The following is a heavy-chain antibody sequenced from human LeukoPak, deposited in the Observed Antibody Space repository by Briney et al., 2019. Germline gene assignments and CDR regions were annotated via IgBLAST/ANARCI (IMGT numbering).Heavy chain of an antibody. CDR3: ARDNSPNYYYYYGMDV. CDR2: ISGSGAKT. CDR1: GFTFRSYA. Sequence: GGSPRLSCEASGFTFRSYAMTWVRQAPGKGLEWVSAISGSGAKTYYADSVKGRFTISRDNSKNTLYLQMNSLRAEDTAVYYCARDNSPNYYYYYGMDVWGQGTTVTVSS. V-gene: IGHV3-23*01. D-gene: IGHD2/OR15-2a*01. J-gene: IGHJ6*02.